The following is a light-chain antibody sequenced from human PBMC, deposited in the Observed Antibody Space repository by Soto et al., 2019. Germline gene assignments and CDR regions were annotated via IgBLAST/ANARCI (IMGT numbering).Light chain of an antibody. J-gene: IGKJ1*01. CDR1: ESVASNY. Sequence: EIVLTQSPGTLSLSPGEGATLSCRASESVASNYLAWYQQKPGQAPRLLFYGASIRATGIPDRFSGSGSGTDFTLTLTRLQPEDFAVYYCQQYGAAPRTFGQGTKVEIK. CDR2: GAS. CDR3: QQYGAAPRT. V-gene: IGKV3-20*01.